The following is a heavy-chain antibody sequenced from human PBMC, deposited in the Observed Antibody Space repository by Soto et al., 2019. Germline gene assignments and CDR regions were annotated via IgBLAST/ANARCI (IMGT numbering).Heavy chain of an antibody. CDR3: ARDYYRFNSGYGFSMDV. Sequence: GGSLRLSCAASGFTFSSYAMHWVRQAPGKGLEWVAVISYDGSNKYYADSVKGRFTISRDNSKNTLYLQMNSLRAEDTAVYYCARDYYRFNSGYGFSMDVWAKGPRSPSP. D-gene: IGHD5-12*01. CDR2: ISYDGSNK. J-gene: IGHJ6*02. V-gene: IGHV3-30-3*01. CDR1: GFTFSSYA.